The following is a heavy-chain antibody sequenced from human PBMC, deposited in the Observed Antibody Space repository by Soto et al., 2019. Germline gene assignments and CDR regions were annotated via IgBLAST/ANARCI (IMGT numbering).Heavy chain of an antibody. CDR2: IQTDNDHA. V-gene: IGHV1-18*01. CDR1: GYTFLKYG. CDR3: AKDLGSGYRFDY. D-gene: IGHD3-9*01. J-gene: IGHJ4*02. Sequence: QVQLVQSGPEVKKPGASVKVACKASGYTFLKYGINWVRQAPGQGLEWMGGIQTDNDHASFAQKFEGRVTMTTDTSTRTGYMELRDLSSDDTAVYYCAKDLGSGYRFDYWGQGTPVTVSS.